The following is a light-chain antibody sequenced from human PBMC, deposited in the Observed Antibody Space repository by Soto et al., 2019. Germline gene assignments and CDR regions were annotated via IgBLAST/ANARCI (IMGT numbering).Light chain of an antibody. CDR1: SSNIGSNT. J-gene: IGLJ1*01. CDR3: AAWDDSLNGSNYV. V-gene: IGLV1-44*01. CDR2: SNN. Sequence: QSALTQPPSASGTPGQRVTISCSGSSSNIGSNTVNWYQQLPGTAPKLLIYSNNQRPSGVPDRFSGSKSGTSASLAISGLQSEDEADYYCAAWDDSLNGSNYVFGTGTKVNVL.